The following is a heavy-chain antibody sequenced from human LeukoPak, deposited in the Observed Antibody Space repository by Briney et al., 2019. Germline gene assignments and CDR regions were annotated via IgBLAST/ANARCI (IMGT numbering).Heavy chain of an antibody. CDR3: ARSGLIYYDSSGYSGY. Sequence: SETLSLTCAVYGGSFSGYYWSWIRQPPGKGLEWIGEINHSGSTNYNPSLKSRVTISVDTSKNQFSLKLSSVTAADTAVYYCARSGLIYYDSSGYSGYWGQGTLVTVSS. J-gene: IGHJ4*02. V-gene: IGHV4-34*01. CDR1: GGSFSGYY. D-gene: IGHD3-22*01. CDR2: INHSGST.